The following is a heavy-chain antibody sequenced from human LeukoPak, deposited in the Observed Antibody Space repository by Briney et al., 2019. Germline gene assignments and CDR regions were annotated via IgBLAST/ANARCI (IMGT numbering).Heavy chain of an antibody. Sequence: GGSLRLSCAASGFTFSSYAMNWVRQAPGKGLEWVSAISGSGGTTYYADSVKGRFTISRDNSKNTLYLQMNSLRAADTALYYFANPATADYADYWGQGTLVTVSS. J-gene: IGHJ4*02. V-gene: IGHV3-23*01. CDR3: ANPATADYADY. CDR1: GFTFSSYA. CDR2: ISGSGGTT. D-gene: IGHD5-18*01.